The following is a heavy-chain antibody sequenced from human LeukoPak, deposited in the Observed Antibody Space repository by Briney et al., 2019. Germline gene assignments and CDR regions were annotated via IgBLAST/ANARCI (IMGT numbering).Heavy chain of an antibody. CDR2: MNPNSGNT. CDR3: ARSSKSSSWYIGIDY. D-gene: IGHD6-13*01. Sequence: GASVKVSCKASGYTFTSYDINWVRQATGQGLEWMGWMNPNSGNTGYAQKFQGRVTMTRDTSISTAYMELSRLRSDDTAVYYCARSSKSSSWYIGIDYWGQGTLVTVSS. CDR1: GYTFTSYD. J-gene: IGHJ4*02. V-gene: IGHV1-8*01.